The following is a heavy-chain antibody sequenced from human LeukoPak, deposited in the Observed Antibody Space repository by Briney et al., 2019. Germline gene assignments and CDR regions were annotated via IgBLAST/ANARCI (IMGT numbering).Heavy chain of an antibody. D-gene: IGHD2-15*01. CDR3: ARSVGHFDS. Sequence: GGSLRLSCSASEFTFSSYSMHWVRQAPGKGLEYVATVSGNGGGTHCADSVKSRFTVSRDNSKNTLYLQMSSLRVEDTAVYHCARSVGHFDSWGQGTLVTVSS. CDR2: VSGNGGGT. V-gene: IGHV3-64D*06. CDR1: EFTFSSYS. J-gene: IGHJ4*02.